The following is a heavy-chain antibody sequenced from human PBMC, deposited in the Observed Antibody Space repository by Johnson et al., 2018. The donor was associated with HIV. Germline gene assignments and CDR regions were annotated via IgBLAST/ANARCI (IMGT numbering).Heavy chain of an antibody. CDR1: GFTFSDYY. V-gene: IGHV3-11*04. J-gene: IGHJ3*02. CDR2: ISSSGSTI. CDR3: APQLGIGDAFDI. Sequence: QVQLVESGGGLVKPGGSLRLSCAASGFTFSDYYMSWIRQAPGKGLEWVSYISSSGSTIYYADSVKGRFTISRDNPKYSLYLQMNSLRAEDKAVYYCAPQLGIGDAFDIWGRGTMVTVSS. D-gene: IGHD7-27*01.